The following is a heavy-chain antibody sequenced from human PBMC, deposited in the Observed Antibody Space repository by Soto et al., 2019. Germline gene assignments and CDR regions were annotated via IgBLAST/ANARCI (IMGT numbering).Heavy chain of an antibody. CDR1: GYTFTSYG. J-gene: IGHJ4*02. V-gene: IGHV1-18*01. CDR3: ARSMSLEGGWELPEIDY. D-gene: IGHD1-26*01. CDR2: ISAYNGNT. Sequence: QVQLVQSGAEVKKPGASVKVSCKASGYTFTSYGISWVRQAPGQGLEWMGWISAYNGNTNYAQKLQGRVTMTTDTATSTAYMELRSLRSDDTAVYYCARSMSLEGGWELPEIDYWGQGTLVTVSS.